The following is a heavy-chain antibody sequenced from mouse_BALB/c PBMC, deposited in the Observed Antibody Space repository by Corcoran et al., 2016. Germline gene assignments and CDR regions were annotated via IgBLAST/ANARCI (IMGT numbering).Heavy chain of an antibody. Sequence: EVQLQQFGAELVKHGASVKISCKASGYTFTDYNMDWVKQSHGKSLEWIGDINPNNGGTIYNQKFKGKATLTVDKSSSTAYMELRSLTSEDTAVYYCAIYYDYRLDYWGQGTLVTVSA. D-gene: IGHD2-4*01. V-gene: IGHV1-18*01. CDR1: GYTFTDYN. CDR3: AIYYDYRLDY. J-gene: IGHJ3*01. CDR2: INPNNGGT.